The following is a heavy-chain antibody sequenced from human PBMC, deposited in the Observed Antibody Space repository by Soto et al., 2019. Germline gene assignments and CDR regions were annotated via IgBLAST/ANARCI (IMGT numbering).Heavy chain of an antibody. V-gene: IGHV3-23*01. D-gene: IGHD3-3*01. J-gene: IGHJ5*02. CDR1: GFTFRNYA. CDR2: INGGGIST. CDR3: TKGRYWEWLLSGVGEES. Sequence: QLLQSGGGLVQPGGSLRLSCAASGFTFRNYAMSWVRQTPAKGLEWVSAINGGGISTYYADSVKGRFTISRDQANNTIDLQMDSLTLEDTALYYCTKGRYWEWLLSGVGEESWGRGTLVTVSS.